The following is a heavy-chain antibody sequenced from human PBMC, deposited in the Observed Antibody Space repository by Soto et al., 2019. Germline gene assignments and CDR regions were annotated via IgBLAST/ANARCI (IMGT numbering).Heavy chain of an antibody. J-gene: IGHJ3*02. CDR3: AKDRMGAPRWDAFEI. Sequence: EVQLVESGGGVVQPGGSLRLSCVGSGLRFDDYAMHWVRQVPGKGLEWVAGISWHSVSLNYADSAKGRFTMSRDNAKNYLYLQMDSLKPEDTALYFCAKDRMGAPRWDAFEIWGQGTKVTVTS. D-gene: IGHD1-26*01. CDR1: GLRFDDYA. CDR2: ISWHSVSL. V-gene: IGHV3-9*01.